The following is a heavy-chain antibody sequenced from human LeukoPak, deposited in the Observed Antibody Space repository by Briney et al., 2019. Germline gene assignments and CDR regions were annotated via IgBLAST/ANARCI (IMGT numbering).Heavy chain of an antibody. CDR3: ARAYYYDSRGYLWYFDY. Sequence: SVKVSCKASGGTFSSYAMSWVRQAPGQGLEWKGGIIPIFGTANYAQKFQGRVTITTDESTSTAYMELSSLRSEDTAVYYCARAYYYDSRGYLWYFDYWGQGTLVTVSS. D-gene: IGHD3-22*01. V-gene: IGHV1-69*05. J-gene: IGHJ4*02. CDR2: IIPIFGTA. CDR1: GGTFSSYA.